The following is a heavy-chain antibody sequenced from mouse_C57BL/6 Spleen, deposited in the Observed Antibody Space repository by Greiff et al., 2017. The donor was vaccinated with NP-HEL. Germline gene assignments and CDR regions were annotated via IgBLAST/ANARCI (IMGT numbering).Heavy chain of an antibody. CDR1: GFTFSDYG. CDR3: ARGRLVDGYDSYAMDY. Sequence: DVMLVESGGGLVKPGGSLKLSCAASGFTFSDYGMHWVRQAPEKGLEWVAYISSGSSTIYYADTVKGRFTISRDNAKNTLFLQMTSLRSEDTAMYYCARGRLVDGYDSYAMDYWGQRTSVTVSS. V-gene: IGHV5-17*01. CDR2: ISSGSSTI. J-gene: IGHJ4*01. D-gene: IGHD2-2*01.